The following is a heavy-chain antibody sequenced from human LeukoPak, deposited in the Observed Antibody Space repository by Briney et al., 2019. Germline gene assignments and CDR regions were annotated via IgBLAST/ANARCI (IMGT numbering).Heavy chain of an antibody. CDR2: IYHSGST. CDR1: GYSISSGYY. J-gene: IGHJ4*02. Sequence: PSESLSLTCAVSGYSISSGYYWGWIRQPPGKGLEWIGSIYHSGSTYYNPSLKSRVTISVDTSKNQFSLKLSSVTAADTAVYYCARHQYSSSSCSFDHWGQGTLVTVSS. D-gene: IGHD6-6*01. V-gene: IGHV4-38-2*01. CDR3: ARHQYSSSSCSFDH.